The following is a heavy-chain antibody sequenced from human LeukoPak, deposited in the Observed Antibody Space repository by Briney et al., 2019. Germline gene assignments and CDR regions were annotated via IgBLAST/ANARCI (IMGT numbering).Heavy chain of an antibody. Sequence: GGSLRLSCAASGFTFSSYAMHWVRQAPGKGLEWVAVISYDGSNKYYADSVKGRFTISRDNSKNTLYLQMNSLRAEDTAVYYCASRGAVGSPFVYWGQGTLVTVSS. V-gene: IGHV3-30-3*01. CDR2: ISYDGSNK. D-gene: IGHD3-10*01. J-gene: IGHJ4*02. CDR3: ASRGAVGSPFVY. CDR1: GFTFSSYA.